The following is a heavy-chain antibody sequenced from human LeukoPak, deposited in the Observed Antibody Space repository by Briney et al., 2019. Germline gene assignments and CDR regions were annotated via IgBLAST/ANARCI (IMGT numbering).Heavy chain of an antibody. CDR3: ANLWFGESHYFDN. CDR2: INHSGST. J-gene: IGHJ4*02. CDR1: GGSFSGYY. Sequence: SETLSLTCAVYGGSFSGYYWSWIRQPPGKGLEWIGEINHSGSTNYNPSLKSRVTISVDTSKNQFSLKLSSVTAADTAVYYCANLWFGESHYFDNWGQGTLVTVSS. D-gene: IGHD3-10*01. V-gene: IGHV4-34*01.